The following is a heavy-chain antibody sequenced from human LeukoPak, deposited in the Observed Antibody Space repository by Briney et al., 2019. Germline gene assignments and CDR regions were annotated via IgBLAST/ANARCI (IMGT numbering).Heavy chain of an antibody. CDR1: GYTLTELS. CDR3: ATGIGGSSWYFDY. D-gene: IGHD6-13*01. Sequence: ASVTVSCKVSGYTLTELSMHWVRQAPGKGLEWMGGFDPEDGETIYAQKFQGRVTMTEDTSTDTAYMELSSLRSEDTAVYYCATGIGGSSWYFDYWGQGTLVTVSS. CDR2: FDPEDGET. J-gene: IGHJ4*02. V-gene: IGHV1-24*01.